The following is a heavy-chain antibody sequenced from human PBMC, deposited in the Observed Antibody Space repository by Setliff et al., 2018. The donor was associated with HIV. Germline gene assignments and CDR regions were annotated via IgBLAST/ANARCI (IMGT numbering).Heavy chain of an antibody. V-gene: IGHV3-7*01. CDR2: MKYDGTEI. J-gene: IGHJ3*01. CDR1: GFSFRTYW. D-gene: IGHD3-9*01. Sequence: GGSLRLSCAASGFSFRTYWMSWVRQAPGKGLEWVANMKYDGTEIYYVDAVKGRFTISRDNAKKSVFLHMNSLRGEDTAVYYCVREGEYFDTIGHYLVRRFFDLWGQGT. CDR3: VREGEYFDTIGHYLVRRFFDL.